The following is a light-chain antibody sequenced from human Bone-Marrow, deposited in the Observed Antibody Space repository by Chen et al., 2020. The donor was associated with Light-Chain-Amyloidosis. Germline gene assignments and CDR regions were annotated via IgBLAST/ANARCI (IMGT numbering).Light chain of an antibody. CDR2: DYS. CDR1: NIGSTS. CDR3: QVWDRSSDRPV. Sequence: SYVLTQPSSVSVAPGQTATIACGGNNIGSTSVHWYQQTPGQAPLLVVYDYSDRPSGIPERFSGSNSGNTATLTISRVEAGDEADYYCQVWDRSSDRPVFGGGTKLTVL. V-gene: IGLV3-21*02. J-gene: IGLJ3*02.